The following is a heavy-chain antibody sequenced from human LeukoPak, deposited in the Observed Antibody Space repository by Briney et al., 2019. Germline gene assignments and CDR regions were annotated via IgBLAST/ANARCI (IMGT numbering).Heavy chain of an antibody. CDR2: MNPNSGNT. CDR3: ASLGRASGSYSYDY. V-gene: IGHV1-8*01. J-gene: IGHJ4*02. D-gene: IGHD1-26*01. Sequence: ASVKVSCKASGYTFTSYDMNWVRQATGQGLEWMGWMNPNSGNTGYAQKFQGRATMTRNTSISTAYMELSSLRSEDTAVYYCASLGRASGSYSYDYWGQGTLVTVSS. CDR1: GYTFTSYD.